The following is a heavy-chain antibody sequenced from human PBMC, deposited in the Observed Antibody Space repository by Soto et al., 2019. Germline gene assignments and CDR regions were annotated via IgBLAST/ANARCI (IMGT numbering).Heavy chain of an antibody. CDR2: ISWNSGSI. D-gene: IGHD3-10*01. Sequence: EVQLVESGGGLVQPGRSLRLSCAASGFTFDDYAMHWVRQAPGKGLEWVSGISWNSGSIGYADSVKGRFTISRDNAKNSLSLQMNSLSAEDTXLYXCAKYXTMXXSGVDVWGXGTTVTVSS. CDR3: AKYXTMXXSGVDV. J-gene: IGHJ6*01. CDR1: GFTFDDYA. V-gene: IGHV3-9*01.